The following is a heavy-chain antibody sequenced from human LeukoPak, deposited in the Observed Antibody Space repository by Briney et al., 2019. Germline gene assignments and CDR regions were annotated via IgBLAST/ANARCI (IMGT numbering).Heavy chain of an antibody. J-gene: IGHJ4*02. D-gene: IGHD4-17*01. CDR2: IYHSGST. CDR3: ARSPTVTTSSLRPHFDY. V-gene: IGHV4-4*02. CDR1: GGSISSSNW. Sequence: SETLSLTCAVSGGSISSSNWWSWVRQPPGKGLERIGEIYHSGSTNYNPSLKSRVTISVDKSKNQFSLKLSSVTAADTAVYYCARSPTVTTSSLRPHFDYWGQGTLVTVSS.